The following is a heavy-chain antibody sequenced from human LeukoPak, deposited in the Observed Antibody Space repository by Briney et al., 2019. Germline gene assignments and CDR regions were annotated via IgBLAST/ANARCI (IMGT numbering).Heavy chain of an antibody. Sequence: GASVKVSFKASGYTFTGYYLHWVRQAPGQGLEWMGWINPHSGGTNYAQKFQGRVTMTRDTSISTAYMELSRLRSDDTAVYYCVRDRTKYCSSTSCPLDYWGQGTLVTVSS. CDR1: GYTFTGYY. V-gene: IGHV1-2*02. D-gene: IGHD2-2*01. CDR3: VRDRTKYCSSTSCPLDY. J-gene: IGHJ4*02. CDR2: INPHSGGT.